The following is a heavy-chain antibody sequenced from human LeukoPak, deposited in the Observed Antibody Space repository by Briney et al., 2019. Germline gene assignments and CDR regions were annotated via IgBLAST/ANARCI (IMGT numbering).Heavy chain of an antibody. Sequence: GGSLRLSCXASGFTFSSYSMNWVRQAPGKGLEWVSSISSSSSYIYYADSVKGRFTISRDNAKNSLYLQMNSLRAEDTAVYYCARMDDIVVVVAATQYNWFDPWGQGTLVTVSS. D-gene: IGHD2-15*01. V-gene: IGHV3-21*01. CDR1: GFTFSSYS. CDR2: ISSSSSYI. CDR3: ARMDDIVVVVAATQYNWFDP. J-gene: IGHJ5*02.